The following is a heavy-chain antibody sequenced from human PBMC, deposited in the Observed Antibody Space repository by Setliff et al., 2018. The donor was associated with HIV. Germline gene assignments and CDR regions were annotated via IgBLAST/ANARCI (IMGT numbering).Heavy chain of an antibody. V-gene: IGHV4-61*09. Sequence: ASETLSLTCTVSGGSMNSDSYSWTWLRQPAGKGPELIGHIYVGGSVIYNPSLASRVTISMVPSKNQISLDLSSVTAADTAKYYCARAKTIGVSAVFFDPWGQGRPVTVSS. CDR1: GGSMNSDSYS. CDR2: IYVGGSV. CDR3: ARAKTIGVSAVFFDP. D-gene: IGHD3-3*01. J-gene: IGHJ5*02.